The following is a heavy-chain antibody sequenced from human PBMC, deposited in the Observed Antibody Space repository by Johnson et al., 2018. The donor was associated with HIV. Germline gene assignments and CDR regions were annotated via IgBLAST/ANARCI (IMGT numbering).Heavy chain of an antibody. V-gene: IGHV3-30-3*01. CDR3: AREFSSSDGAFDI. CDR2: ISYDGSNK. Sequence: QVQLMESGGGVVQPGRSLRLSCAASGFTFSSYAMHWVRQAPGKGLEWVAVISYDGSNKYYADSVKGRFTISRDNSKNTLFLQMNSLRAEDTAVYYCAREFSSSDGAFDIWGQGTRVAVSS. CDR1: GFTFSSYA. D-gene: IGHD6-13*01. J-gene: IGHJ3*02.